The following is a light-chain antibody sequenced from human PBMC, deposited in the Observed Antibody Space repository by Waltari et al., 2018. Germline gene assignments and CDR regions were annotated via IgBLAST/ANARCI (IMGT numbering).Light chain of an antibody. CDR3: QQYDSYEYT. V-gene: IGKV1-5*03. J-gene: IGKJ2*01. CDR1: QSITNW. Sequence: DIQMTQSPSTLSASVGDRVTITCRASQSITNWLAWYQQRPGQARKLLIFRASLLERGVPSRFSGSGHGTEFTLTISGLQPDDFGTYYCQQYDSYEYTFGQGTYLDIK. CDR2: RAS.